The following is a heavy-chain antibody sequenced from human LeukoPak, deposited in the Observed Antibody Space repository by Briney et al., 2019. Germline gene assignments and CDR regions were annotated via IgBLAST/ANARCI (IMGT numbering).Heavy chain of an antibody. CDR1: GGTFSSYA. V-gene: IGHV1-69*04. CDR2: IIPILGTA. CDR3: GRRASTFDFWSGRYYHYMDV. D-gene: IGHD3-3*01. Sequence: EASVKVSCKASGGTFSSYAISWVRQAPGQGLEWMGRIIPILGTANYAQKFQGRVTITADKSTSTAYMELSSLRSEDTAVYYCGRRASTFDFWSGRYYHYMDVWGKGTTVTVSS. J-gene: IGHJ6*03.